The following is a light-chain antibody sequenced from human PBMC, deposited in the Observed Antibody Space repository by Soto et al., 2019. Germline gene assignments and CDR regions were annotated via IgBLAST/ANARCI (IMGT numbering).Light chain of an antibody. CDR3: QQYNSYPWT. V-gene: IGKV1-5*01. J-gene: IGKJ1*01. Sequence: DVHMTQSPSTLSASVGYRFTITCRASQSISRWLEWYQQKTGKAPKLLIYDASSLESGVPSRFRGSGSGTEFTLTISSLQPDDFETYYCQQYNSYPWTFGQGTKVDIK. CDR1: QSISRW. CDR2: DAS.